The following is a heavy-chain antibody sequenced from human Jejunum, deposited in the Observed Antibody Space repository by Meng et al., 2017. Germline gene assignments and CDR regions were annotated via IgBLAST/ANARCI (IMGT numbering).Heavy chain of an antibody. CDR1: GYTFSSQP. D-gene: IGHD4-23*01. CDR2: INTNTGNA. CDR3: ARHTGNLGLDY. V-gene: IGHV7-4-1*02. J-gene: IGHJ4*02. Sequence: QVLLVQAESELKKPGASVKVSCKASGYTFSSQPLNWGRQAPGQGLEWIGWINTNTGNANYGPDFTGRFVFSLDTSVSTAYLQISSLSAEDTAVYYCARHTGNLGLDYWGQGTLVTVSS.